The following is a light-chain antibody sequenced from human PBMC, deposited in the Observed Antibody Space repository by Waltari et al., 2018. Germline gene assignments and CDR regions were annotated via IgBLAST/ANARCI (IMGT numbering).Light chain of an antibody. Sequence: DIVMTQSPDSLAVSLGERATIHCKSSQPVLYSANNKYYLAWYQQKPGQPPKLLIYLASTRESGVPDRFSGSGSGTDFTLTISSLQAEDVAVYYCHQFYVAPHTFGQGTRLVIK. CDR2: LAS. CDR3: HQFYVAPHT. CDR1: QPVLYSANNKYY. J-gene: IGKJ2*01. V-gene: IGKV4-1*01.